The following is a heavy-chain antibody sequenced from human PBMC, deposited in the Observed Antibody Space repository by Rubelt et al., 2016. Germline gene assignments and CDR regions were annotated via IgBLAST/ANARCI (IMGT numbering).Heavy chain of an antibody. CDR3: AGVHSSGWSDLDY. Sequence: EVQLVESGGGLIQPGGSLRLSCAASGFTVSSNYMSWVRQAPGKGLEWVSVIYSGGSTYYADSVEGRFTISGDNPKNTLYLQMNSLRAEDTAVYYCAGVHSSGWSDLDYWGQGTLVTVSS. V-gene: IGHV3-53*01. CDR1: GFTVSSNY. D-gene: IGHD6-19*01. J-gene: IGHJ4*02. CDR2: IYSGGST.